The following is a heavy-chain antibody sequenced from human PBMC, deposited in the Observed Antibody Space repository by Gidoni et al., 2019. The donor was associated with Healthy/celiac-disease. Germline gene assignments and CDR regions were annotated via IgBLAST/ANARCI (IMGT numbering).Heavy chain of an antibody. CDR2: INHSGST. CDR3: ARGRGYSYGHRFDY. CDR1: GGSFSGYY. V-gene: IGHV4-34*01. Sequence: QVQLQQWGAGLLKPSETLSLTCAVYGGSFSGYYWSWIRQPPGKGLEWIGEINHSGSTNYNPSLKSRVTISVDTSKNQFSLKLSSVTAADTAVYYCARGRGYSYGHRFDYWGQGTLVTVSS. D-gene: IGHD5-18*01. J-gene: IGHJ4*02.